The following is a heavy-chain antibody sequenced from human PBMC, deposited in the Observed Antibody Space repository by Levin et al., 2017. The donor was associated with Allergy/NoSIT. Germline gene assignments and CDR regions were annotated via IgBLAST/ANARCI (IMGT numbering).Heavy chain of an antibody. CDR2: INWNGGST. J-gene: IGHJ4*02. CDR1: GFTFNDHG. CDR3: ARASYERWLVPWDY. Sequence: PGESLKISCAASGFTFNDHGMSWVRQVPGKGLEWVSGINWNGGSTAYADCVKGRFTISRDNAKNSLYLQMNSLRDEDTALYYCARASYERWLVPWDYWGQGTLVTVSS. D-gene: IGHD6-19*01. V-gene: IGHV3-20*04.